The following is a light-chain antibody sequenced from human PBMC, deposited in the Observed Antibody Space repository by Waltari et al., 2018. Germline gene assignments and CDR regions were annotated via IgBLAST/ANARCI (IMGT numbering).Light chain of an antibody. J-gene: IGKJ4*01. V-gene: IGKV4-1*01. CDR2: WAS. CDR3: HQYYDTPLT. CDR1: QSVLYSSNNKNY. Sequence: DIVMTQSPDSLAVSLGERATINCKSSQSVLYSSNNKNYLAWYQQKPGQPPKLPLYWASTRESGVPDRFSGSGSGTDFTLTISSLQAEDVAVYYCHQYYDTPLTFGGGTKVEIK.